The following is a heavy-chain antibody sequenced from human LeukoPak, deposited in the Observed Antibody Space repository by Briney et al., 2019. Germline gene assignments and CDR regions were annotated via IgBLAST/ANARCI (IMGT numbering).Heavy chain of an antibody. CDR3: AKEMAVAGFKIDS. CDR1: GFTFSNYA. V-gene: IGHV3-23*01. D-gene: IGHD6-19*01. CDR2: ISFSGGST. J-gene: IGHJ5*01. Sequence: GGSLRLSCAASGFTFSNYAMSWVRQAPGKGLEWVSTISFSGGSTYSADSVRGRFTISRDNSKSTLSLQMSSLRPEDTALYYCAKEMAVAGFKIDSWGQGTLVTVSS.